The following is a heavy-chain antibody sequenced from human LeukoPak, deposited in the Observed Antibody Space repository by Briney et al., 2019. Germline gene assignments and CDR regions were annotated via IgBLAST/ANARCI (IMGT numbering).Heavy chain of an antibody. CDR3: ARAARRYGDY. V-gene: IGHV1-3*01. CDR2: INAGNGNT. J-gene: IGHJ4*02. D-gene: IGHD3-9*01. Sequence: ASVKVSCKASGYTFTSYAMHWVRQAPGQRLEWMGWINAGNGNTKYSQEFQGRVTITRDTSASTAYMELRSLRSDDAAVYYCARAARRYGDYWGQGTLVTVSS. CDR1: GYTFTSYA.